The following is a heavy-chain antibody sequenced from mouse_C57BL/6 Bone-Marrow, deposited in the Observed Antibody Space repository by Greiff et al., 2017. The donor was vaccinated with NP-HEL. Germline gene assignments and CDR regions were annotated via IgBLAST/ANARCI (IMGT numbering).Heavy chain of an antibody. CDR3: ARRRYYAMDY. Sequence: VHVKQSGPVLVKPGASVKMSCKASGYTFTDYYMNWVKQSHGKSLEWIGVINPYNGGTSYNQKFKGKATLTVDKSSSTAYMELNSLTSEDSAVYYCARRRYYAMDYWGQGTSVTVSS. J-gene: IGHJ4*01. CDR2: INPYNGGT. CDR1: GYTFTDYY. V-gene: IGHV1-19*01.